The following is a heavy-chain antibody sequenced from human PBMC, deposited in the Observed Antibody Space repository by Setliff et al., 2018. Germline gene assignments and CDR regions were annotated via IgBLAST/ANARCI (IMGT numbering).Heavy chain of an antibody. CDR2: IYYSGST. J-gene: IGHJ4*02. V-gene: IGHV4-59*01. CDR1: GDSMSFSY. Sequence: NPSETLSLTCSVSGDSMSFSYWSWIRQPPGKGLEWIGYIYYSGSTDSHPSLKSRVSISIDTSKNQFSLNVRSVTAADTAIYYCAKGRGEMDSWGQG. CDR3: AKGRGEMDS. D-gene: IGHD3-10*01.